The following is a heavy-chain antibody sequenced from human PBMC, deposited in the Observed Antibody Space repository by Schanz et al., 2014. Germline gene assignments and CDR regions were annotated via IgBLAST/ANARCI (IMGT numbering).Heavy chain of an antibody. V-gene: IGHV1-18*01. CDR2: ISAYTNNT. CDR1: RYTFNTYG. Sequence: QGQLVQSGPEVKEPGASVKVSCEASRYTFNTYGLNWVRQAPGQGLEWMGWISAYTNNTNYAQKVQGRVTLTTDTSTSTAYMDVSSLRSEDTAVYYCAREVGLYDRGWFDPWGQGTLXTVSS. CDR3: AREVGLYDRGWFDP. J-gene: IGHJ5*02. D-gene: IGHD3-22*01.